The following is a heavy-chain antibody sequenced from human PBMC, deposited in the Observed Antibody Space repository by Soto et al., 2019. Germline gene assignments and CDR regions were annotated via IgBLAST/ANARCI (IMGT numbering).Heavy chain of an antibody. CDR2: IWYDGSNK. CDR1: GFTFSRYG. V-gene: IGHV3-33*01. D-gene: IGHD1-26*01. J-gene: IGHJ4*02. Sequence: QVQLVESGGGVVQPGRSLRLSCAASGFTFSRYGMHWVRQAPGKGLEWVAVIWYDGSNKYYADSVKGRFTISRDNSKNTLYLQMNSLRAEDTAVYYCAREGGGSPLRYWGQGTLVTVSS. CDR3: AREGGGSPLRY.